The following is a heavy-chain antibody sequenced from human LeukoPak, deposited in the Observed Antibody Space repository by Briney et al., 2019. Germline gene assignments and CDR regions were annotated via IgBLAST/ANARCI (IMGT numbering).Heavy chain of an antibody. D-gene: IGHD5-18*01. CDR2: IYHSGST. Sequence: RSSETLSLTCTVSGYSISSGYYWGWIRQPPGKGLEWIGSIYHSGSTYYNPSLKSRVTISVDTSKNQFSLKLSSVTAADTAVYYCARDGHSYGYPFDYWGQGTLVTVSS. CDR1: GYSISSGYY. CDR3: ARDGHSYGYPFDY. V-gene: IGHV4-38-2*02. J-gene: IGHJ4*02.